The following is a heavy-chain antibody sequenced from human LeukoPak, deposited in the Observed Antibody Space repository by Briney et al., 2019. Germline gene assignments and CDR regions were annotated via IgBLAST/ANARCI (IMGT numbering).Heavy chain of an antibody. CDR2: IKQDGSEK. D-gene: IGHD3-10*01. CDR3: AKWDFATVVRGVTFFDY. CDR1: GFTFSSYW. V-gene: IGHV3-7*03. Sequence: GGSLRLSCAASGFTFSSYWMSWVRQAPGKGLEWVANIKQDGSEKYYVDSVKGRFTISRDNAKNSLYLQMNSLRAEDTAVYYCAKWDFATVVRGVTFFDYWGQGTLVTGSS. J-gene: IGHJ4*02.